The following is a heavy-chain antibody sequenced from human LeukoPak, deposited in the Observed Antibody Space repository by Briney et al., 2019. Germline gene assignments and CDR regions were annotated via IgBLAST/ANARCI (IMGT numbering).Heavy chain of an antibody. CDR1: GFTFSSYW. D-gene: IGHD6-19*01. CDR2: INSDGSSV. CDR3: AGEGSYSSGWYLVYWYFDL. V-gene: IGHV3-74*01. J-gene: IGHJ2*01. Sequence: PGGSLRLSCAASGFTFSSYWMHWVRQAPGKGLVWVSRINSDGSSVSYADSVKGRFTISRDNAKNTLYLQMNSLRAEDTAVYYCAGEGSYSSGWYLVYWYFDLWGRGTLVTVSS.